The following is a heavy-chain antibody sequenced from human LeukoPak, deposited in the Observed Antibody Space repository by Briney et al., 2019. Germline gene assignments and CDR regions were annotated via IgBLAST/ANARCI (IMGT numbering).Heavy chain of an antibody. CDR3: ARRIASAYALDS. CDR1: GGSISGAY. D-gene: IGHD3-16*01. V-gene: IGHV4-4*09. Sequence: PSGTLSLTCTVSGGSISGAYWSWIRQPPGKGLEWIGYIYSSGITNYNPSLKSRVTMSVDTSKNQFSLNLSSVTAADTAVYYCARRIASAYALDSWGQGTLVTVSS. CDR2: IYSSGIT. J-gene: IGHJ4*02.